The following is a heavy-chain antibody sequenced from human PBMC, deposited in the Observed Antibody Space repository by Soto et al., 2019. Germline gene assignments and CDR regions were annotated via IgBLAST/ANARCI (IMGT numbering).Heavy chain of an antibody. D-gene: IGHD6-13*01. CDR2: ISSGTTYF. CDR3: ARGDGTGLHSSGWSPRF. CDR1: GFTFSIST. Sequence: EVQLVESGGGLVKPGGSLTLSCAASGFTFSISTMNWVRQAPGKRLEWVSSISSGTTYFYYGDSVKGRFSISRDNAKHSLYLEMNSLRVEDTAVYYCARGDGTGLHSSGWSPRFWGQGTLVTVSS. J-gene: IGHJ4*02. V-gene: IGHV3-21*01.